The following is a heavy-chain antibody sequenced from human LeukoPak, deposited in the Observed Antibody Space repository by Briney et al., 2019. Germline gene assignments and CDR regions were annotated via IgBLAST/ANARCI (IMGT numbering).Heavy chain of an antibody. CDR2: IYYSGST. J-gene: IGHJ4*02. CDR1: GDSISSGDYY. Sequence: SQTLSLTCGVSGDSISSGDYYWTWIRQPPGKGLEWIGYIYYSGSTYYNPSLKSRVTISVDTSKNQFSLKLSSVTAADTAVYCCPRDPGDRFDYWGQGTLVTVSS. V-gene: IGHV4-30-4*01. D-gene: IGHD4-17*01. CDR3: PRDPGDRFDY.